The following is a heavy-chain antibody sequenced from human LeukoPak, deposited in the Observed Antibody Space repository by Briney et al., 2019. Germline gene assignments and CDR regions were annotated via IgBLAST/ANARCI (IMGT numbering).Heavy chain of an antibody. D-gene: IGHD1-26*01. Sequence: PGGSLRLSCAASGFTFSSYGMHWVRQAPGKGLEWVAVISYDGSNKYYADSVKGRFTISRDNSKNTLYLQMNSLRAEDTAVYYCARERRAVGATLDYWGQGTLVTVSS. V-gene: IGHV3-30*03. CDR3: ARERRAVGATLDY. CDR1: GFTFSSYG. J-gene: IGHJ4*02. CDR2: ISYDGSNK.